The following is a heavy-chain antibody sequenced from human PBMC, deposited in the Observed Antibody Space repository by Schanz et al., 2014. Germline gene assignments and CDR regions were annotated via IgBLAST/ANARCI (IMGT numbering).Heavy chain of an antibody. CDR1: GFTFSDFG. J-gene: IGHJ4*02. Sequence: QVQLVESGGAVVQPGGSLRLSCAATGFTFSDFGMHWVRQAPGKGLEWVSLIYSGGDTNYAGSVKGRFTISRDGSKNTLYLQMNSLRAEDTAVYYCARKTDSSGTGDYWGQGTLVTVSS. D-gene: IGHD6-19*01. CDR2: IYSGGDT. V-gene: IGHV3-NL1*01. CDR3: ARKTDSSGTGDY.